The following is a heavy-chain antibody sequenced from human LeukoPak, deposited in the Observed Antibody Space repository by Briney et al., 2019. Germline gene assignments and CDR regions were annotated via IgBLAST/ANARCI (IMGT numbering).Heavy chain of an antibody. J-gene: IGHJ4*02. CDR1: GGSLSTIY. CDR3: ARAGDDYGDYVPYYFDY. D-gene: IGHD4-17*01. V-gene: IGHV4-59*01. Sequence: SETMSLACPVAGGSLSTIYWSCIRPPHREGLGWKGYIYYSGSTNYYPPLKSRVTISVDTSKTQFSLKLSSVTAADTAVYYCARAGDDYGDYVPYYFDYWGQGTLVTVSS. CDR2: IYYSGST.